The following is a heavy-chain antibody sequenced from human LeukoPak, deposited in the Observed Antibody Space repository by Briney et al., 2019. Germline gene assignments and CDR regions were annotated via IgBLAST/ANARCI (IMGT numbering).Heavy chain of an antibody. Sequence: ASVNVSCKASGYTFTSYGISWVRQAPGQGLEWMGWISAYNGNTNYAQKLQGRVTMTTDTSTSTAYMELRSLRSDDTAVYYCARTYYYGSGSYYNGWGQGTLVTVSS. CDR1: GYTFTSYG. J-gene: IGHJ4*02. V-gene: IGHV1-18*01. CDR2: ISAYNGNT. D-gene: IGHD3-10*01. CDR3: ARTYYYGSGSYYNG.